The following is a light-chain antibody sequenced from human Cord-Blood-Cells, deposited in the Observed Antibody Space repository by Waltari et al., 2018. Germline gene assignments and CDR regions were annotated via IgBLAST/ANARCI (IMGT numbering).Light chain of an antibody. J-gene: IGKJ2*03. V-gene: IGKV1-39*01. CDR2: AAS. CDR1: QSINSY. CDR3: QQNYSTPYS. Sequence: DIQMTKSPSSLSASVGDRVTLTCRASQSINSYLYWYQQKPGKAPKLLIYAASSLQSGVPSRFSGSGSGTDFTLTISSLQPEDFATYYCQQNYSTPYSFGQGTKLEIK.